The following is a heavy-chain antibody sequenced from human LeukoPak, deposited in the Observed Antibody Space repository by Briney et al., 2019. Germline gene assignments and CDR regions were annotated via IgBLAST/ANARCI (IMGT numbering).Heavy chain of an antibody. J-gene: IGHJ4*02. V-gene: IGHV3-53*01. CDR3: ARGEAVGYTVERLW. CDR1: GFTVSSNY. D-gene: IGHD5/OR15-5a*01. CDR2: IYGDGSS. Sequence: GGSLRLSCAASGFTVSSNYMGWVRQAPGKGLKWVSVIYGDGSSYYADSVKGRFTISRDNSKNTLHLQMNSLRAEDTAVYYRARGEAVGYTVERLWWGQGTLVTVSS.